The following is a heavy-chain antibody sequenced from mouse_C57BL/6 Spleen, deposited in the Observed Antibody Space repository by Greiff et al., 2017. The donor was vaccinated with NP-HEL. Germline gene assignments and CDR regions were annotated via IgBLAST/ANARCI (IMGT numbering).Heavy chain of an antibody. V-gene: IGHV1-26*01. CDR3: ARGAWGNYPAWFAY. CDR1: GYTFTDYY. J-gene: IGHJ3*01. CDR2: INPNNGGT. Sequence: EVQLQQSGPELVKPWASVKISCKASGYTFTDYYMNWVKQSHGKSLEWIGDINPNNGGTSYNQKFKGKATLTVDKSSSTAYMELRSLTSEDSAVYDCARGAWGNYPAWFAYWGQGTLVTVSA. D-gene: IGHD2-1*01.